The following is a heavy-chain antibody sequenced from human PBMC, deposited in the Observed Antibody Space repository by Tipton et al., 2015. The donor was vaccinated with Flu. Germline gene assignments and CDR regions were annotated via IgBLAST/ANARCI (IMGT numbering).Heavy chain of an antibody. CDR2: IYHSGSP. V-gene: IGHV4-30-2*01. Sequence: TLSLTCVVSGGSISSGGYCWSWIRQPPGKGLEWIGHIYHSGSPHFNPSLKSRVTISVDTSKNQFSLTLSSVTAADTAIYYCARARVTNVLARRAWFDPWGQGTLVTVSS. CDR1: GGSISSGGYC. D-gene: IGHD3-10*01. J-gene: IGHJ5*02. CDR3: ARARVTNVLARRAWFDP.